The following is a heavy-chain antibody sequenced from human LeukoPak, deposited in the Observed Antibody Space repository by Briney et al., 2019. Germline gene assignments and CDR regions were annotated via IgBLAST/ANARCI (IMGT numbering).Heavy chain of an antibody. CDR1: GFTFTSSA. Sequence: ASVKVSCKASGFTFTSSAMQWVRQARGQRLEWIGWIVVGSDNTNYAQKFQERVTITRDMSTSTAYMELSSLRSEDTAVYYCARRAGAYSHPYDYWGQGTLVTVSS. J-gene: IGHJ4*02. CDR3: ARRAGAYSHPYDY. V-gene: IGHV1-58*02. CDR2: IVVGSDNT. D-gene: IGHD4/OR15-4a*01.